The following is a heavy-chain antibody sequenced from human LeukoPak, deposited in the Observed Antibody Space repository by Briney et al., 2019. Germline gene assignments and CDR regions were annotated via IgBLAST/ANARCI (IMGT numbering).Heavy chain of an antibody. Sequence: PGGSLRLSCAASGFTFSSYAMHWVRQAPGKGLEWVAVISYDGSNKYYADSVKGRFTISRDNSKNTLYLQMSSLRAEDTAVYYCARGETYSSSWYEFRYWGQGTLVTVTS. J-gene: IGHJ4*02. CDR1: GFTFSSYA. CDR2: ISYDGSNK. D-gene: IGHD6-13*01. CDR3: ARGETYSSSWYEFRY. V-gene: IGHV3-30-3*01.